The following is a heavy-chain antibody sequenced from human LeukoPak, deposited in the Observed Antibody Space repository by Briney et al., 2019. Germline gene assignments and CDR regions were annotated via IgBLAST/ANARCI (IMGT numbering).Heavy chain of an antibody. CDR2: ISSSSSYI. CDR3: ARRLRDIVVVPASTDFDY. CDR1: GLTISSYG. Sequence: GGSLLMFCGASGLTISSYGMNWVRQAPRGRLEGVSSISSSSSYIYYADSVKGRFTISRDNAKNSLYLQMNSLRAEDTAVYYCARRLRDIVVVPASTDFDYWGQGTLVTVSS. D-gene: IGHD2-2*01. V-gene: IGHV3-21*01. J-gene: IGHJ4*02.